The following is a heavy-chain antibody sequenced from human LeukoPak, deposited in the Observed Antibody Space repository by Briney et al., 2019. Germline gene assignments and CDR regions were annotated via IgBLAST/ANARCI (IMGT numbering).Heavy chain of an antibody. J-gene: IGHJ4*02. CDR2: INHSGST. D-gene: IGHD4-23*01. CDR3: ARGYGGKPDY. CDR1: GGSFSGYY. V-gene: IGHV4-34*01. Sequence: TPETLSLTCAVYGGSFSGYYWSWIRQPPGKGLEWIGEINHSGSTNYNPSLKSRVTISVDTSKNQFSLKLSSVTAADTAVYYCARGYGGKPDYWGQGTLVTVSS.